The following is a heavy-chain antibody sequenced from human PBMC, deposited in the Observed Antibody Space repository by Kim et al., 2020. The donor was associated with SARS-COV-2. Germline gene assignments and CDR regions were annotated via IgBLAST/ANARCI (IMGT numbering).Heavy chain of an antibody. V-gene: IGHV3-11*05. CDR3: ARVALRYFDWLSLYFDY. J-gene: IGHJ4*02. D-gene: IGHD3-9*01. Sequence: VKGRFTISRDNAKNSLYLQMNSLRAEDTAVYYCARVALRYFDWLSLYFDYWGQGTLVTVSS.